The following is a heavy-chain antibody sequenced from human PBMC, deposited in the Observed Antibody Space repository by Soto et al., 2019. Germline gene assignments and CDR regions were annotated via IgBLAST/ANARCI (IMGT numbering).Heavy chain of an antibody. V-gene: IGHV3-23*01. CDR3: AKDRTERITIFGVVIPTPIDY. CDR2: ISGSGGST. Sequence: GGSLRLSCAASGFTFSSYAMSWVRQAPGKGLEWVSAISGSGGSTYYADSVKGRFTISRDNSKNTLYLQMNSLRAEDTAVYYCAKDRTERITIFGVVIPTPIDYWGQGTLVTVSS. CDR1: GFTFSSYA. D-gene: IGHD3-3*01. J-gene: IGHJ4*02.